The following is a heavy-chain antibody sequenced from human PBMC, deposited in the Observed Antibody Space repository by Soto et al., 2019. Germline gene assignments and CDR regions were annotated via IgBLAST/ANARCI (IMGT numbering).Heavy chain of an antibody. Sequence: ASVKVSCKASGYNFIVYFIHWVRQAPGQGPEWMGWINSNSGGTMYAEKFQGRVTMTRDASIRVVYLELSGLPSDDTAVYYCARDTPPLHSQSFDHWGQGALVTVSS. CDR3: ARDTPPLHSQSFDH. V-gene: IGHV1-2*02. J-gene: IGHJ4*02. CDR2: INSNSGGT. CDR1: GYNFIVYF. D-gene: IGHD2-15*01.